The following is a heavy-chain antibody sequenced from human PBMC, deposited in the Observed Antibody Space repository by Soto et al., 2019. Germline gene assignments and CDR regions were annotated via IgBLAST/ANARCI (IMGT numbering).Heavy chain of an antibody. CDR1: GDSISSGGYY. CDR2: IYYSGST. J-gene: IGHJ3*02. D-gene: IGHD2-2*01. V-gene: IGHV4-31*03. CDR3: ARGFLPGVIVPAAKGNNDAFDI. Sequence: SETLSLTCTVSGDSISSGGYYWSWIRQHPGKGLEWIGYIYYSGSTYYNPSLKSRVTISVDTSKNQFSLKLSSVTAADTAVYYCARGFLPGVIVPAAKGNNDAFDIWGQGTMVTVSS.